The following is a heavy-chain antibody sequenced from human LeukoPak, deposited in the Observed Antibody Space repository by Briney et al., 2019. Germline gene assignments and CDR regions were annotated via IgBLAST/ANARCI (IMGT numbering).Heavy chain of an antibody. CDR2: ISAYNGNR. Sequence: ASVKVSCKASGYTFLSYAISWVRQAPGQGLEWMGWISAYNGNRNYAQKLQGRVTMTTDTSTSTAYMELRSLRSDDTAVYYCARLIPQVVVPGAVDYWGQGTLVTVSS. CDR1: GYTFLSYA. D-gene: IGHD2-2*01. CDR3: ARLIPQVVVPGAVDY. J-gene: IGHJ4*02. V-gene: IGHV1-18*01.